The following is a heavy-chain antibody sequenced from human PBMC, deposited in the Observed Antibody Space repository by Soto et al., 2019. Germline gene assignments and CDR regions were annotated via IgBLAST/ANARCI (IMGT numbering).Heavy chain of an antibody. CDR2: IYYSGST. D-gene: IGHD3-16*01. J-gene: IGHJ6*02. CDR1: GGSISSYY. Sequence: SETLSLTCSVSGGSISSYYWSWIRQPPGKGLEWIGYIYYSGSTNYNPSLKSRVTISVDTSKNQFSLKLSSVTAADTAVYYCARVGGGYYYYYYGMDVWGQGTTVTVSS. CDR3: ARVGGGYYYYYYGMDV. V-gene: IGHV4-59*01.